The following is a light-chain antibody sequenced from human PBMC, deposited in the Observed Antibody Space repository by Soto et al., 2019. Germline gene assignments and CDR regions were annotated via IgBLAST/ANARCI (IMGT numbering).Light chain of an antibody. CDR2: RNN. J-gene: IGLJ1*01. CDR3: AVWDDSLSGYV. V-gene: IGLV1-47*01. Sequence: QSVLTQPPSASGTPGQRVTISCSGSSSNIGSNFVYWYQQFPGTAPKLLIYRNNRRPSGVPDRLSGSKSGTSASLAISGLRSEDEADYYCAVWDDSLSGYVFGTRTKVTVL. CDR1: SSNIGSNF.